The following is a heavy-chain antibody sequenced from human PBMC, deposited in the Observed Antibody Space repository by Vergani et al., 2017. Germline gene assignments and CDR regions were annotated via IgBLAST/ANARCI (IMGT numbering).Heavy chain of an antibody. J-gene: IGHJ4*02. CDR1: GYSLTELT. CDR3: AIVTDYDDSSGYYLDY. D-gene: IGHD3-22*01. CDR2: FDPEHGEV. Sequence: QVQLVQSGSEVRKPGASVKVSCQVSGYSLTELTINWVRQAPGKGLGWMGGFDPEHGEVTFAHHIQGRVSMTEDRSTDTAYMELSSLRPEDTALYYCAIVTDYDDSSGYYLDYWGQGTLVTVSS. V-gene: IGHV1-24*01.